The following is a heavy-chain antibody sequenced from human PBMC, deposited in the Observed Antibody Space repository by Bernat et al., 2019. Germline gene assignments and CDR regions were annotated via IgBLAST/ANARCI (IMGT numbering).Heavy chain of an antibody. CDR1: GFTFSSYA. CDR2: ISYEGSNK. J-gene: IGHJ4*02. V-gene: IGHV3-30-3*01. CDR3: ERYHDGRPGSSPDY. Sequence: QVQLVESGGGVVQPGRSLRLSCAASGFTFSSYAMHWVRRAQGKGLEGVAVISYEGSNKYNSDSVKGRFTISRDNSKNTLYLQMNSLRAEDTAVYYCERYHDGRPGSSPDYWGQGTLVTVSS. D-gene: IGHD6-13*01.